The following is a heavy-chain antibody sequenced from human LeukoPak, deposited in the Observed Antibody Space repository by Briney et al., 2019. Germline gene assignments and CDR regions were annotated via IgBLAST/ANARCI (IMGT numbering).Heavy chain of an antibody. CDR1: GFTFSSYG. D-gene: IGHD5-12*01. Sequence: GGSLRLSCATSGFTFSSYGMHWVRQVPGKGLEWVTVISHDAKSTYHVDSVKGRFTISRDNSKNTLYLQMNSLRAEDTAVYYCAKGIYSGYDFAPYYFDYWGQGTLVTVSS. V-gene: IGHV3-30*18. CDR2: ISHDAKST. CDR3: AKGIYSGYDFAPYYFDY. J-gene: IGHJ4*02.